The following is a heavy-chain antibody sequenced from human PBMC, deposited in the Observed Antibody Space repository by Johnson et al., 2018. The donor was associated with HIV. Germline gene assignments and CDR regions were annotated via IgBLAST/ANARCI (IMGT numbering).Heavy chain of an antibody. CDR1: GFTFSRYG. CDR2: ISYDGSNK. CDR3: VRDKSTMIVVVPNDAFDI. V-gene: IGHV3-30*19. Sequence: VQLVESGGGVVQPGTSLRLSCVASGFTFSRYGMHWVRQAPGKGLEWVAVISYDGSNKYYADSAKGRFTISRDNSKNTLYLQMNSLRVEDTAVYYCVRDKSTMIVVVPNDAFDIWGQGTMVTVSS. J-gene: IGHJ3*02. D-gene: IGHD3-22*01.